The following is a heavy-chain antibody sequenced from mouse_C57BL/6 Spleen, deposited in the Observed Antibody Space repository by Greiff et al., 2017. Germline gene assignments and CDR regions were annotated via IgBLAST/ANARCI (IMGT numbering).Heavy chain of an antibody. J-gene: IGHJ4*01. Sequence: QVQLQQSGPELVKPGASVKISCKASGYAFSSSWMNWVKQRPGKGLEWIGRIYPGDGDTNYNGKFKGKATLTADKSSSTAYMQLSSLTSEDSAVYFCARSGLDYRGAMDYWGQGTSVTVSS. CDR2: IYPGDGDT. D-gene: IGHD2-12*01. CDR1: GYAFSSSW. CDR3: ARSGLDYRGAMDY. V-gene: IGHV1-82*01.